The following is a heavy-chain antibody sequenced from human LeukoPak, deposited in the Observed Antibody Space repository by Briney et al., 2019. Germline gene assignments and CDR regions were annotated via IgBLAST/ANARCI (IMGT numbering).Heavy chain of an antibody. CDR2: IYTSGIT. CDR3: ARKDGDF. V-gene: IGHV4-4*07. Sequence: SETLSLTCTVSGVSISAYYWTWIRQPAGKGLEWIGRIYTSGITNYNPSLESRLTMSLDTSKNRISLRLSSVTAADTAVYYCARKDGDFWGQGTLVTVSS. J-gene: IGHJ4*02. CDR1: GVSISAYY.